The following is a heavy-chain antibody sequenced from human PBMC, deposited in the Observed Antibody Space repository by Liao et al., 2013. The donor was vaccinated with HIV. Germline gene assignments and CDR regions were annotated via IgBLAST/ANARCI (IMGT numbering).Heavy chain of an antibody. Sequence: QVQLQQWGAGLLKPSETLSLTCAVYGGSFSGYYWSWIRQPPGKGLEWIGEINHSGSTNYNPSLKSRVTISVDTSKNQFSLKLSSVTAADTAVYYCARDRGTSWPSDAFDIWAKGQWSPSLQ. CDR2: INHSGST. CDR3: ARDRGTSWPSDAFDI. J-gene: IGHJ3*02. CDR1: GGSFSGYY. V-gene: IGHV4-34*01. D-gene: IGHD6-13*01.